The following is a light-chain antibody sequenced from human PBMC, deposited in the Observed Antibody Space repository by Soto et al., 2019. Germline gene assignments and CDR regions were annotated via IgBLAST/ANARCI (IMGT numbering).Light chain of an antibody. J-gene: IGKJ1*01. V-gene: IGKV1-5*01. CDR2: DAF. CDR1: QSISSW. CDR3: QQYNSYSRT. Sequence: DIQMTQSPSTLSASVGDRVTITCRASQSISSWLAWYQQKPGKAPKLLIYDAFSLESGVPSRFSGSGSGTEFPLPLSSLQPDDFAPYYCQQYNSYSRTFGQGTKVEIK.